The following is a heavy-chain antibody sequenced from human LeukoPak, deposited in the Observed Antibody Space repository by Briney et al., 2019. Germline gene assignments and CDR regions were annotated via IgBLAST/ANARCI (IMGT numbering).Heavy chain of an antibody. CDR2: IYYSGST. D-gene: IGHD4-17*01. Sequence: SETLSLTCTVSGGSISSYYWSWIRQPPGKGLEWIGYIYYSGSTNYNPSLKSRVTISVDTSKNQFSLKLSSVTAADTAVYYCAREGARATVFAFDIWGQGTMATVSS. J-gene: IGHJ3*02. CDR1: GGSISSYY. V-gene: IGHV4-59*01. CDR3: AREGARATVFAFDI.